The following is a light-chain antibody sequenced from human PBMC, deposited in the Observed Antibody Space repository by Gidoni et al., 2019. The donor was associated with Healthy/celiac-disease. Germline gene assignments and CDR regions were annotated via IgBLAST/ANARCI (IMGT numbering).Light chain of an antibody. Sequence: DNQMTQYPSSLSASVGDRVTITYRASQSISSYLNWYQQKPGKAPKILIYAAARLQSGFPARCSGSCSATDSTPTISRLHPEDFVTYYCQHSYSTPVTFGPXTKVEIK. CDR3: QHSYSTPVT. J-gene: IGKJ3*01. V-gene: IGKV1-39*01. CDR2: AAA. CDR1: QSISSY.